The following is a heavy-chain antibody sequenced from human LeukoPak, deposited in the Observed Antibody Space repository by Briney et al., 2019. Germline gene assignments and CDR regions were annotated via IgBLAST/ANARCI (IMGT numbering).Heavy chain of an antibody. CDR3: ARDYHGSGSLTTFDY. Sequence: ASVKVSCKASGGTFSSYAISWVRQAPGQGLEWMGIINPRGGSTTSAQKFQGRITLTRDTSTSTFYMELCSLKSQDTAVYYCARDYHGSGSLTTFDYWGQGTLVTVSS. V-gene: IGHV1-46*01. J-gene: IGHJ4*02. CDR2: INPRGGST. CDR1: GGTFSSYA. D-gene: IGHD3-10*01.